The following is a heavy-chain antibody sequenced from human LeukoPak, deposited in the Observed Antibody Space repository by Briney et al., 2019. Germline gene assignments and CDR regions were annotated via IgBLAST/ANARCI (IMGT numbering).Heavy chain of an antibody. V-gene: IGHV1-46*01. D-gene: IGHD3-22*01. Sequence: ASVKVSCKSSGYNFTFYYMHWVRQAPGQGLEWMGMINTSGGFTTYAQKFQGRITTSRDTSTRTVFMELTSLTSDDTAVYYCARGGSGNYPEDLWGQGTPVSVSS. CDR1: GYNFTFYY. J-gene: IGHJ4*02. CDR3: ARGGSGNYPEDL. CDR2: INTSGGFT.